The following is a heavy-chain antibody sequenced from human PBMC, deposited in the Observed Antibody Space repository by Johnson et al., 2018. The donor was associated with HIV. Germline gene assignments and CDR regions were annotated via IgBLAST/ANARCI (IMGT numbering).Heavy chain of an antibody. CDR1: GFTFSSYA. V-gene: IGHV3-30*04. CDR2: ISYDANNE. Sequence: QVQLVESGRGVVQPGTSLRLSCAASGFTFSSYAVHWVRQAPGKGLEWVALISYDANNEYYADSVRGRFTISRDNSKNTLYLQMNSLRAEDTAVYYCAKLTGYDTSGPAHKDDFDIWGQGTMVTVSS. CDR3: AKLTGYDTSGPAHKDDFDI. D-gene: IGHD3-22*01. J-gene: IGHJ3*02.